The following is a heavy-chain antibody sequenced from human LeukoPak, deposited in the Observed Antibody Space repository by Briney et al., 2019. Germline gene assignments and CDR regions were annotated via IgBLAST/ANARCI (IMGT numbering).Heavy chain of an antibody. CDR2: INPNSGGT. Sequence: ASVKVSCKASGYTFTGYYMHWVRQAPGQGLEWMGWINPNSGGTNYAQKFQGRVTMTRDTSISTAYMELSRLRSDDTAVYYCARVRLGANWNHCFDYWGQGTLVTVSS. V-gene: IGHV1-2*02. CDR1: GYTFTGYY. CDR3: ARVRLGANWNHCFDY. D-gene: IGHD1-20*01. J-gene: IGHJ4*02.